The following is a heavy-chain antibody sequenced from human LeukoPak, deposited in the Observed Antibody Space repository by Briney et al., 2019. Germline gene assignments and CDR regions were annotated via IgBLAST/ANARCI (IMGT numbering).Heavy chain of an antibody. CDR2: INHSGST. CDR1: GGSFSGYY. D-gene: IGHD3-3*01. J-gene: IGHJ3*02. V-gene: IGHV4-34*01. Sequence: SETLSLTCAVYGGSFSGYYWSWIRQPPGKGLEWIGEINHSGSTNYNPSLKSRVTISVDTSKNQFSLKLSSVTAADTAVYYCARRYYDLWSGYPRDAFDIWGQGTMVTVSS. CDR3: ARRYYDLWSGYPRDAFDI.